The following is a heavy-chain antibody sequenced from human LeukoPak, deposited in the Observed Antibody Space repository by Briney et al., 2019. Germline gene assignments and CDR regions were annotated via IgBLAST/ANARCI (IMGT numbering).Heavy chain of an antibody. CDR2: IKQDGSEK. J-gene: IGHJ6*02. D-gene: IGHD1-26*01. Sequence: PGGSLRLSCAASGFTFSSYWMSWVRQAPGKGLEWVANIKQDGSEKYYVDSVKGRFTISRDNAKNALYLRMNSLRAEDTAVYYCARYSGSYEVNYYYYYGMDVWGQGTTVTVSS. CDR3: ARYSGSYEVNYYYYYGMDV. CDR1: GFTFSSYW. V-gene: IGHV3-7*03.